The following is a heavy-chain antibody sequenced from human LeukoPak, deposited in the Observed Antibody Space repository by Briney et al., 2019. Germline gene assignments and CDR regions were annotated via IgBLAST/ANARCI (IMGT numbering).Heavy chain of an antibody. CDR3: ARRRWLRAADY. CDR1: GYSISSGSY. CDR2: VYPPGNT. V-gene: IGHV4-38-2*02. Sequence: SETLSLTCIVSGYSISSGSYWGWIRQPPGKGLEWIGSVYPPGNTYYNPSLKSRVTISVDTSKNQFSLKLSSVTAADTAVYYCARRRWLRAADYWGQGTLVTVSS. J-gene: IGHJ4*02. D-gene: IGHD5-12*01.